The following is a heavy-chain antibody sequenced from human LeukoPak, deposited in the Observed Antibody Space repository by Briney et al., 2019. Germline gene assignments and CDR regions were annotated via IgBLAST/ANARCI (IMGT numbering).Heavy chain of an antibody. CDR1: GFTFSSYW. CDR3: TSIPGD. D-gene: IGHD7-27*01. CDR2: INSDGSST. J-gene: IGHJ4*02. V-gene: IGHV3-74*01. Sequence: PGGSLRLSCAASGFTFSSYWMHWVRQAPGKGLVWVSRINSDGSSTSYEDSVRGRFTVSRDNAKNTLYLQMNSLRAEDTAVYYCTSIPGDWGQGTLVTVSS.